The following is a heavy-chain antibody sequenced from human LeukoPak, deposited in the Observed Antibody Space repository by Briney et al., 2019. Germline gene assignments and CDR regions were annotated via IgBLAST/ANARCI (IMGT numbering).Heavy chain of an antibody. J-gene: IGHJ3*02. Sequence: SETLSLTCTVSGGSISSSSYYWGWIRQPPGKGLEWIGSIYYSGSTYYNPSLKSQVTISVDTSKNQFSLKLSSVTAADTAVYYCARRSGYSSGWLDAFDIWGQGTMVTVSS. CDR3: ARRSGYSSGWLDAFDI. V-gene: IGHV4-39*01. CDR2: IYYSGST. CDR1: GGSISSSSYY. D-gene: IGHD6-19*01.